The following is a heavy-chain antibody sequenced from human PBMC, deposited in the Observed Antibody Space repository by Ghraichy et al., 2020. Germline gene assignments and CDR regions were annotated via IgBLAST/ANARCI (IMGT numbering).Heavy chain of an antibody. D-gene: IGHD5-18*01. CDR3: ARAGQAMAYGDAFDI. V-gene: IGHV1-2*04. J-gene: IGHJ3*02. CDR1: GYTFTGYY. CDR2: INPNSGGT. Sequence: ASVKVSCKASGYTFTGYYMHWVRQAPGQGLEWMGWINPNSGGTNYAQKFQGWVTMTRDTSISTAYMELSRLRSDDTAVYYCARAGQAMAYGDAFDIWGQGTMVTVSS.